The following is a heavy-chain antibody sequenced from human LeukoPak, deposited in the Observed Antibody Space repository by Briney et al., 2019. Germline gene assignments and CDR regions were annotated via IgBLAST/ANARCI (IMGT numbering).Heavy chain of an antibody. J-gene: IGHJ4*02. V-gene: IGHV4-59*08. CDR2: IYYSGST. D-gene: IGHD3-22*01. CDR1: GGSISSYY. CDR3: ARSRGVYDSSGCPCYFDY. Sequence: PSETLSLTCTVSGGSISSYYWSWIRQPPGKGLEWIGYIYYSGSTNYNPSLKSRVTISVDTSKNQFSPKLSSVTAADTAVYYCARSRGVYDSSGCPCYFDYWGQGTLVTVSS.